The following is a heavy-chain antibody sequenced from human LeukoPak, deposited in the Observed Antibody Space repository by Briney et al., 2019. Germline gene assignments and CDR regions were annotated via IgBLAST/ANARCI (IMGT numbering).Heavy chain of an antibody. J-gene: IGHJ4*02. D-gene: IGHD6-6*01. CDR1: GFTFSSYE. CDR3: ARTDISQLGFDY. V-gene: IGHV3-48*03. CDR2: ISSSGSTI. Sequence: GGSLRLSCAASGFTFSSYEMNWVRQAPGKGLEWVSYISSSGSTIYCADSVKGRFTISRDNAKNSLYLQMNSLRAEDTAVYYCARTDISQLGFDYWGQGTLVTVSS.